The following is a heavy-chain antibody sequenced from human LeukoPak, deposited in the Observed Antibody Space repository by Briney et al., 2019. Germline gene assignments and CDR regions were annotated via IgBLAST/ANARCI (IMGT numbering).Heavy chain of an antibody. J-gene: IGHJ6*03. CDR2: FDPEDGET. D-gene: IGHD6-13*01. CDR1: GYTLTELS. CDR3: ATDPVAAAGERRYYYYMDV. V-gene: IGHV1-24*01. Sequence: ASVKVSCKVSGYTLTELSMHWVRQAPGKGLEWMGGFDPEDGETIYAQKFQGRVTMTEDTSTVTAYMELSSLRSEDTAVYYCATDPVAAAGERRYYYYMDVWGKGTTVTVSS.